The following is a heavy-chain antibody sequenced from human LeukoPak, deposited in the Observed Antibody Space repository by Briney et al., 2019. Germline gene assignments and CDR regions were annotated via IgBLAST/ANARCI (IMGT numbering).Heavy chain of an antibody. D-gene: IGHD2-2*01. J-gene: IGHJ4*02. V-gene: IGHV1-8*02. CDR3: ARAVRNQLLSEY. CDR1: GYTFTSRG. Sequence: VKVSCKASGYTFTSRGFSWVRQAPGQGLEWMGWMNPNSANTGYAQSFKGRVTMTSDASISSAYMELSSLRSEDTAVYYCARAVRNQLLSEYWGQGTLITVSS. CDR2: MNPNSANT.